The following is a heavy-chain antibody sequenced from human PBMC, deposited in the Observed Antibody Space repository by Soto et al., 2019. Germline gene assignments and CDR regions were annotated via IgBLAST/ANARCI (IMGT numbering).Heavy chain of an antibody. CDR2: IYYSGST. V-gene: IGHV4-59*01. D-gene: IGHD4-17*01. Sequence: SETLSLTYTVSGGSIISYYWSCIRTPQGKGLEWIGYIYYSGSTNYNPSLKSRVTISVDTSKNQFSLKLSSVTAADTAVYYCARVDDYGVGGYYYYYYMDVWGKGTTVTVSS. CDR1: GGSIISYY. CDR3: ARVDDYGVGGYYYYYYMDV. J-gene: IGHJ6*03.